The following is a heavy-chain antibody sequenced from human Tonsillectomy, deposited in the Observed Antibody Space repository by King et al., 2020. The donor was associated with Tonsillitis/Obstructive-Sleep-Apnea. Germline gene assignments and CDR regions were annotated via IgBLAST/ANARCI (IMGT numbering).Heavy chain of an antibody. J-gene: IGHJ6*03. CDR1: GYTFTNFG. CDR3: SRGSNYYFDSSGYYSNHYYYYMDV. V-gene: IGHV1-18*01. Sequence: VQLVESGAEMRKPGASVKVSCKASGYTFTNFGISWVRQAPGQGLEWMGWISAYNGNTNCAQKLQGRVTMTTDTPTSTAYMELRSLRSDDTAVYYCSRGSNYYFDSSGYYSNHYYYYMDVWGKGTTVTVSS. D-gene: IGHD3-22*01. CDR2: ISAYNGNT.